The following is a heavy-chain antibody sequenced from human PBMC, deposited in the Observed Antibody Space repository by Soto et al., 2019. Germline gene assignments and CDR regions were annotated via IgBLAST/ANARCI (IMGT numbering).Heavy chain of an antibody. CDR2: IIPIFGTA. CDR3: ARDPYGSGSPTPFFDY. Sequence: QVQLVQSGAEVKKPGSSVKVSSKASGGTFSSYAISWVRQAPGQGLEWMGGIIPIFGTANYAQKFQGRVTITADESTSTAYMELSSLRSEDTAVYYCARDPYGSGSPTPFFDYWGQGTLVTVSS. CDR1: GGTFSSYA. D-gene: IGHD3-10*01. V-gene: IGHV1-69*01. J-gene: IGHJ4*02.